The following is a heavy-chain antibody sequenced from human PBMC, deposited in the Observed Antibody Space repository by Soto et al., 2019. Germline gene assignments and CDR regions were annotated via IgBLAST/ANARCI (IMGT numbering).Heavy chain of an antibody. CDR1: GDSVSSNSAA. D-gene: IGHD3-10*01. Sequence: PSQNLSLTCAISGDSVSSNSAAWNWIRQSPSRGLECLGRTYYRSKWYNDYEVSVKSRITINPDTSKNQFSLQLNSVTPEDTAVYYRAREDITMVRGVLDYGMDVWGRGTTVTLSS. J-gene: IGHJ6*02. V-gene: IGHV6-1*01. CDR3: AREDITMVRGVLDYGMDV. CDR2: TYYRSKWYN.